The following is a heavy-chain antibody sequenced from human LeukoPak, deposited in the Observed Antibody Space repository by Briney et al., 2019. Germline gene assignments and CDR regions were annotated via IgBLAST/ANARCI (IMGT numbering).Heavy chain of an antibody. D-gene: IGHD3-10*01. CDR1: GYTFTSYY. Sequence: GASVKVSCKASGYTFTSYYMHWVRQAPGQGLEWMGIINPNSGNTGYAQKFQGRVTMTRNTSISTAYMELSSLRSEDTAVYYCARGEVVTMVRGVIVPYYYGMEVWGQGTTVTVSS. J-gene: IGHJ6*02. V-gene: IGHV1-8*02. CDR3: ARGEVVTMVRGVIVPYYYGMEV. CDR2: INPNSGNT.